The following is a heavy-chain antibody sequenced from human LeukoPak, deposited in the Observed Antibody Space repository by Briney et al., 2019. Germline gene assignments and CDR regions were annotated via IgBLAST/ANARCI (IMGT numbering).Heavy chain of an antibody. CDR1: GGSISSYY. J-gene: IGHJ4*02. CDR3: ARAKGSSWYPWYYFDY. V-gene: IGHV4-59*01. D-gene: IGHD6-13*01. CDR2: IYYSGST. Sequence: SETLSLTCTVSGGSISSYYWSWIRQPPGKGLEWIGYIYYSGSTNYNPPLKSRVTISVDTSKNQFSLKLSSVTAADTAVYYCARAKGSSWYPWYYFDYWGQGTLVTVSS.